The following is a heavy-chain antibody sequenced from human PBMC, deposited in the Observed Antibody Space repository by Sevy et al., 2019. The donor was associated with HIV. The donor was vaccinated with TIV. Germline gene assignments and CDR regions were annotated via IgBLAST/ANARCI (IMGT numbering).Heavy chain of an antibody. D-gene: IGHD3-3*01. CDR3: TTLHVLSFLEFLNRTQYGLDV. J-gene: IGHJ6*02. CDR1: GFTFRNAW. CDR2: IKSKTDGGTT. Sequence: GGSLRLSCAGSGFTFRNAWLTWVRQAPGKGLEWVGRIKSKTDGGTTDYALPVKGRFIISRDDSRNMLFLQMNSLQTEDTAVYYCTTLHVLSFLEFLNRTQYGLDVWGQGTTVTVSS. V-gene: IGHV3-15*01.